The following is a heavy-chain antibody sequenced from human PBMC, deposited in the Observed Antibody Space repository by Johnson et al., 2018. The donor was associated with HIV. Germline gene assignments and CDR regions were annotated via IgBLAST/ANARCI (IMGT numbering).Heavy chain of an antibody. CDR3: AKDISYGYYGLDAFDI. J-gene: IGHJ3*02. V-gene: IGHV3-20*04. Sequence: VQLVESGGSVIRPGESLRLSCAASGFTFDYYDMTWVRQAPGKGLEWVSGINWNGGATFYADSVKGRFTISRDNAKKSLYLQMNSLRAEDTAFYYCAKDISYGYYGLDAFDIWGQGTMVTVSS. CDR1: GFTFDYYD. CDR2: INWNGGAT. D-gene: IGHD3-22*01.